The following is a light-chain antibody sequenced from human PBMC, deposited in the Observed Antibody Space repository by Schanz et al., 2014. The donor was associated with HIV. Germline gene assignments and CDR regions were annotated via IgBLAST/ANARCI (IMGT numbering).Light chain of an antibody. V-gene: IGLV2-14*03. J-gene: IGLJ1*01. CDR2: DVT. CDR1: NIDVGGYNY. Sequence: QSALTQPASVSGSPGQSITISCTGTNIDVGGYNYVSWYQQRPDKAPKLMIYDVTKRPSGVSSRFSGSKSGNTASLTISGLQAEDEADYYCSSLSTSGAPVFGTGTKLTVL. CDR3: SSLSTSGAPV.